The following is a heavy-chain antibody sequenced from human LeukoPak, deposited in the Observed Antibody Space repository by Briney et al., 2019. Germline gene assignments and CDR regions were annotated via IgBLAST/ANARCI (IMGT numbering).Heavy chain of an antibody. CDR2: ISHTGTTI. CDR3: ARGHWGLDS. Sequence: GGSLRLSCAASGFTFSGHYMTWIRQGPGKGLEWVSYISHTGTTIYYADSVKGRFTLSRDNARNSLYLQMNSLRAEDTAVYYCARGHWGLDSWGQGTLVSVSS. CDR1: GFTFSGHY. J-gene: IGHJ4*02. D-gene: IGHD7-27*01. V-gene: IGHV3-11*04.